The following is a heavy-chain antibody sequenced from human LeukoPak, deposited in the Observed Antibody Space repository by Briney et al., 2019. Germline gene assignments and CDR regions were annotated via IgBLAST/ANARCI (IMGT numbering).Heavy chain of an antibody. J-gene: IGHJ4*02. CDR2: INPNSGGT. V-gene: IGHV1-2*02. CDR3: ARAGGYSYGETFFDY. CDR1: GYTFTGYY. Sequence: ASVKVSCKASGYTFTGYYMHWVRQAPGQGLEWMGWINPNSGGTNYAQKFQGRVTMTRDTSISTAYMELSRLRSDHTAVYYCARAGGYSYGETFFDYWGQGTLVTVSS. D-gene: IGHD5-18*01.